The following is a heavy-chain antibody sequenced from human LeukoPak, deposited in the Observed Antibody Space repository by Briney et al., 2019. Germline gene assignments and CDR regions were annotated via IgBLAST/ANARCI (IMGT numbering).Heavy chain of an antibody. CDR1: GGSISRDY. V-gene: IGHV4-59*01. CDR3: ARVEYPLDYGMDV. J-gene: IGHJ6*02. D-gene: IGHD2-2*01. CDR2: IYYSGST. Sequence: AETLSLTCTVAGGSISRDYWSWIRQPAGKGLEWIGYIYYSGSTNYNPSLKSRVTISVDTSKNQYSLKLSSVTAADTAVYYCARVEYPLDYGMDVWGQGTTVTVSS.